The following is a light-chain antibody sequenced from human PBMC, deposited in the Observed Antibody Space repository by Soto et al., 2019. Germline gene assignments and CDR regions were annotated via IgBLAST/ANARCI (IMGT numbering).Light chain of an antibody. CDR3: HHYADSPYT. Sequence: EIVMTQSPATLSVSLGERATLSCRASQSVSSNLAWYQLKPGQAPRLLIYGASTRATGIPARFSGSGSGTEFTLTISSLQSEDFAVYYCHHYADSPYTFGQGTKLEI. CDR2: GAS. CDR1: QSVSSN. J-gene: IGKJ2*01. V-gene: IGKV3-15*01.